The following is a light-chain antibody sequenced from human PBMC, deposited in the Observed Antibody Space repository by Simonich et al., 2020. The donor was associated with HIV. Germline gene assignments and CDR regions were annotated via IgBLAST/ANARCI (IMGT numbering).Light chain of an antibody. J-gene: IGKJ1*01. CDR2: WAS. V-gene: IGKV4-1*01. CDR3: QQYYITPHT. Sequence: DIVMTQSPDSLAVSLGERATINCKSSQSILYRSKNKNYLAGYQQKPGQPPKLLIYWASTRESGVPDRFSGSGSGTDFTLTISSLQAEDVAVYYCQQYYITPHTFGQGTKVEIK. CDR1: QSILYRSKNKNY.